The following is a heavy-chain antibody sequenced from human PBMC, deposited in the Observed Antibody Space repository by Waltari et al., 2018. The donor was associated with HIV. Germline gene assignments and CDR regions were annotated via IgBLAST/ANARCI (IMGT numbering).Heavy chain of an antibody. D-gene: IGHD2-15*01. J-gene: IGHJ5*02. Sequence: EVQLLESGGGLVQPGGSLRLSCAASGFTFSSYAMSWVRQAPGKGLEWVSSISGSGGSTYYADSVKGRFTIARANSKNTLYLQMNTRRAEDTAVYYWAKGGGGWCSGDTCSNGFDPWGQGTLVTVSS. CDR1: GFTFSSYA. CDR2: ISGSGGST. CDR3: AKGGGGWCSGDTCSNGFDP. V-gene: IGHV3-23*01.